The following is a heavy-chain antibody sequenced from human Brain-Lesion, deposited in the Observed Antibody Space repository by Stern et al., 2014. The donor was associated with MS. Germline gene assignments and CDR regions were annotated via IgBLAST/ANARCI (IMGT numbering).Heavy chain of an antibody. CDR3: AREAAARSFDF. V-gene: IGHV1-18*01. Sequence: QMQLVQSGVEVKKPGASVKVSCRTSGYNFTHYGITWVRQAPGQGLEWMGWISTYNGNPNYAQKFQGRVTMTTDTATNTAYMELRSLRHDDTAVFYCAREAAARSFDFWGQGTLVTVSS. J-gene: IGHJ4*02. CDR1: GYNFTHYG. D-gene: IGHD6-6*01. CDR2: ISTYNGNP.